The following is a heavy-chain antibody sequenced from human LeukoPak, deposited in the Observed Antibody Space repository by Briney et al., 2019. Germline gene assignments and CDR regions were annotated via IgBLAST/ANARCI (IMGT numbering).Heavy chain of an antibody. Sequence: SEILSLTCTVSGGSISSYYWSWIRQPPGKGLEWIGYIYYSGSTNYNPSLKSRVTISVDTSKNQFSLKLSSVTAADTAVYYCARAPYDILTRLGAFDIWGQGTMVTVSS. V-gene: IGHV4-59*01. CDR3: ARAPYDILTRLGAFDI. D-gene: IGHD3-9*01. CDR2: IYYSGST. CDR1: GGSISSYY. J-gene: IGHJ3*02.